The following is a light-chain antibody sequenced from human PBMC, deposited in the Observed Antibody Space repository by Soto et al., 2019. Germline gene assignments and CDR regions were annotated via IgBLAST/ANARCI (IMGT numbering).Light chain of an antibody. J-gene: IGKJ3*01. CDR1: QSVSSN. CDR2: GAS. Sequence: EIVMTQSPATLSVPPGERATLSCRASQSVSSNLAWYQQKPGQAPRLLIYGASTRATGIPARFSGSGSGTEFTLTNSSLQSEDFAVYYCQQYNRWPQVTFGPGTNVDIK. CDR3: QQYNRWPQVT. V-gene: IGKV3-15*01.